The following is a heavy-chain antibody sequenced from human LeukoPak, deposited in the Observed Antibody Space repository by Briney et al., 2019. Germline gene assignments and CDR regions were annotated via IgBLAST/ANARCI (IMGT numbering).Heavy chain of an antibody. J-gene: IGHJ4*02. Sequence: ASVKVSCKVSGYSLTELCVHWVRQAPGKGLEWMGGYDPDAGETIYAQKLQGRVTMTADTSTTTAYMELRSLRSDDTAVYYCARDLDNRNDLYYLDWWGQGTLVTVSS. CDR2: YDPDAGET. CDR1: GYSLTELC. V-gene: IGHV1-24*01. D-gene: IGHD1-20*01. CDR3: ARDLDNRNDLYYLDW.